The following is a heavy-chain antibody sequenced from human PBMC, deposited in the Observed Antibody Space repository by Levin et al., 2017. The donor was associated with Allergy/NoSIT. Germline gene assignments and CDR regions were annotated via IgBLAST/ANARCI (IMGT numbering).Heavy chain of an antibody. D-gene: IGHD2-15*01. J-gene: IGHJ6*02. V-gene: IGHV3-7*01. CDR2: IKQDGSEK. CDR3: AKTLGYCSGGSCYVFGYDYYYYGMDV. Sequence: GGSLRLSCAASGFTFSSYWMSWVRQAPGKGLEWVANIKQDGSEKYYVDSVKGRFTISRDNAKNSLYLQMNSLRAEDTAVYYCAKTLGYCSGGSCYVFGYDYYYYGMDVWGQGTTVTVSS. CDR1: GFTFSSYW.